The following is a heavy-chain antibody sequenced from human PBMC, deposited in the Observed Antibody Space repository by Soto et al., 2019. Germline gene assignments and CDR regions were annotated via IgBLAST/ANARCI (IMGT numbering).Heavy chain of an antibody. Sequence: SETLSLTCTVSGASIGSGDYYWSWIRQHPGKGLEWIGYIYYSGGTYYNPSLKSRVTISVDTSKNQFSLELSSVTAADTAVYYCASIYDSSGYYYGNHWFDPSGQGTLDTVSS. CDR2: IYYSGGT. J-gene: IGHJ5*01. CDR3: ASIYDSSGYYYGNHWFDP. CDR1: GASIGSGDYY. D-gene: IGHD3-22*01. V-gene: IGHV4-31*02.